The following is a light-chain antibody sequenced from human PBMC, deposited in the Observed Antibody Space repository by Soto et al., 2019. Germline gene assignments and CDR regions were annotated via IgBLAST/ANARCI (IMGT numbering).Light chain of an antibody. Sequence: QSVLTQPPSVSGSPGQSVTISCTGTSSDVGSYNRVSWYQQPPGTAPKLMIYEVSNRPSGVPDRFSGSKSGNMASLTISGLQAEDEADYYCSSYTSSSTYVFGTGTKVT. V-gene: IGLV2-18*02. CDR1: SSDVGSYNR. CDR3: SSYTSSSTYV. CDR2: EVS. J-gene: IGLJ1*01.